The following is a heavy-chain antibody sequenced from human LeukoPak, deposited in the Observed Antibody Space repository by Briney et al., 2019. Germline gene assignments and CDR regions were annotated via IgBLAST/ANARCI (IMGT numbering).Heavy chain of an antibody. CDR2: IIPIFGTA. J-gene: IGHJ4*02. V-gene: IGHV1-69*13. D-gene: IGHD5-18*01. CDR3: ARSYTAMAPFDY. Sequence: GASVKVSCKASGGTFSSYAISWVRQAPGQGLEWMGGIIPIFGTANYAQKFQGRVTITADESTSTAYMELSSLRSEDTAVYYCARSYTAMAPFDYWGQGTLVTVSS. CDR1: GGTFSSYA.